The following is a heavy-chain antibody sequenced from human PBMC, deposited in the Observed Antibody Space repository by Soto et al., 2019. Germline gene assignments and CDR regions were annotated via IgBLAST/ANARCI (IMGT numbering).Heavy chain of an antibody. J-gene: IGHJ4*02. V-gene: IGHV3-64D*08. CDR2: ISSNGGST. CDR3: VKGPTIVVVVAATQEAGDFDY. D-gene: IGHD2-15*01. CDR1: GFTFSSYA. Sequence: GGFLRLSCSASGFTFSSYAMHWVRQAPGKGLEYVSAISSNGGSTYYADSVKGRFTISRDNSKNTLYLQMSSLRAEDTAVYYCVKGPTIVVVVAATQEAGDFDYWGQGTLVTVSS.